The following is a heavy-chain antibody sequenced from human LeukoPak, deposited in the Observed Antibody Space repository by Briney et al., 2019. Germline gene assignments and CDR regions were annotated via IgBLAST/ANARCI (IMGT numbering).Heavy chain of an antibody. J-gene: IGHJ4*02. V-gene: IGHV1-69*05. D-gene: IGHD2-21*02. Sequence: SVKISCKASGGAFSSYAISWVRQAPGQGLEWMGGIIPIFGTANYAQKFQGRVTITTDESTSTAYMELSSLRSEDTAVYYCARVAYCGGDCYPYFDYWGQGTLVTVSS. CDR3: ARVAYCGGDCYPYFDY. CDR1: GGAFSSYA. CDR2: IIPIFGTA.